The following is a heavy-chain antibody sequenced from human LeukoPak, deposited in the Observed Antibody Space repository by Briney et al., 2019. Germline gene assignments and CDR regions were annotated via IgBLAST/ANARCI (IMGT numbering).Heavy chain of an antibody. Sequence: GGSLRLSCAASGFTFSSYGMXXXXXXXXXXXXXXXXXXXXXXNKXYADSVKXXXXXSRDNSKNTLYLQMNSLRAEDTAVYYCAKDRYYGSGSYYPTNWFDPWGQGTLVTVSS. CDR2: XXXXXXNK. J-gene: IGHJ5*02. CDR3: AKDRYYGSGSYYPTNWFDP. D-gene: IGHD3-10*01. V-gene: IGHV3-30*02. CDR1: GFTFSSYG.